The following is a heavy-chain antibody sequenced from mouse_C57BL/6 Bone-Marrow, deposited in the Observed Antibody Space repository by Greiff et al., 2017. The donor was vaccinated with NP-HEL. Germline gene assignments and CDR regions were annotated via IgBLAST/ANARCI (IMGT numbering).Heavy chain of an antibody. V-gene: IGHV3-6*01. J-gene: IGHJ2*01. CDR1: GYSITSGYY. CDR3: ARDHYYGGYFDY. CDR2: ISYDGSN. D-gene: IGHD1-2*01. Sequence: EVKLMESGPGLVKPSQSLSLTCSVTGYSITSGYYWNWIRQFPGNKLEWMGYISYDGSNNYNPSLKNRISITRDTSKNQFFLKLNSVTTEDTATYYCARDHYYGGYFDYWGQGTTLTVSS.